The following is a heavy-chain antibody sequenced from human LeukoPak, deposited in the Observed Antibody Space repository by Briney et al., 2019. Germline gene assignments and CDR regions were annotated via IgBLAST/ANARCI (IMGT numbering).Heavy chain of an antibody. D-gene: IGHD3-10*01. CDR2: IYHSGST. V-gene: IGHV4-61*02. J-gene: IGHJ3*02. CDR3: ARPKRGFRAFDI. Sequence: PSQTLSLTCTVSGGSISSGSYYWSWIRQPAGTGLEWIGSIYHSGSTYYNPSLKSRVTISVDTSKNQFSLKLSSVTAADTAVYYCARPKRGFRAFDIWGQGTMVTVSS. CDR1: GGSISSGSYY.